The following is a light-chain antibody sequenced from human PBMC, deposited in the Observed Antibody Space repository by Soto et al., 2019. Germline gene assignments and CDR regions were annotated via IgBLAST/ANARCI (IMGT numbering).Light chain of an antibody. CDR3: QHYVTSSIT. J-gene: IGKJ5*01. CDR2: GAS. CDR1: QSVSIH. Sequence: EIVLTQSPVTLSLSPGERATLSCRASQSVSIHLAWYQQKPGQAPRLLIYGASTRATGIPARFSGRGSGTDFTLTIIRREPEDFAVYDCQHYVTSSITFGQGTRLEIK. V-gene: IGKV3-20*01.